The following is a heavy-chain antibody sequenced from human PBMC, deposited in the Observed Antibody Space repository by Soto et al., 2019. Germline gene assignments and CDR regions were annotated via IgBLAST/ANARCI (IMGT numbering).Heavy chain of an antibody. CDR2: IYYSGST. D-gene: IGHD3-3*01. V-gene: IGHV4-59*01. CDR1: GGSISSYY. Sequence: SETLSLTCTVSGGSISSYYWSWTRQPPGKGLEWIGYIYYSGSTNYNPSLKSRVTISVDTSKNQFSLKLSSVTAADTAVYYCARTGITIFGLDPWGQGTLVTVSS. J-gene: IGHJ5*02. CDR3: ARTGITIFGLDP.